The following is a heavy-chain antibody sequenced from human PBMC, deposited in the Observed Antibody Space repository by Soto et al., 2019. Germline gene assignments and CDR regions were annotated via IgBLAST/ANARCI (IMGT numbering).Heavy chain of an antibody. V-gene: IGHV1-3*01. CDR3: ARNSYDRSGFVP. D-gene: IGHD3-22*01. Sequence: ASVKVSCKASGYTFTNYTIHWVRQAPGQRLEWMGWINAGNGDTKYSQKFQGRVAITRDTSASTAYMELSSLRSEDTAVYYCARNSYDRSGFVPWGQGTLVTVSS. CDR1: GYTFTNYT. J-gene: IGHJ4*02. CDR2: INAGNGDT.